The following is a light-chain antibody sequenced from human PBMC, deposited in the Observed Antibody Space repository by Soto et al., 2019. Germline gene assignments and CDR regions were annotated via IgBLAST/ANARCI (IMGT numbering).Light chain of an antibody. CDR2: EVT. CDR3: SSDAGINNLI. Sequence: QSVLTQPPSASGSPGQSVTISCTGTSSDVGDYTYVSWYQQHPGKAPKLMIYEVTKRPSGVPDRFSGSKSGDTASLTVSGLQAEDEADYYCSSDAGINNLIFGGGTQLTVL. V-gene: IGLV2-8*01. J-gene: IGLJ2*01. CDR1: SSDVGDYTY.